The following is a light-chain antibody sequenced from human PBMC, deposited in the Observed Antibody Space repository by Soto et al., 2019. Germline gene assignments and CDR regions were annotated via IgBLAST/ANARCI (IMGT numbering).Light chain of an antibody. CDR3: QSFDSSLSVVV. Sequence: QSVLTQPPSVSGAPGPRITISCTGSSSNIGAGYAVNWYQHLPGTAPKLLIFDNNNRPSGVPDRFSGSKSGTSASLAITGLRAEDEADYYCQSFDSSLSVVVFGGGTKLTVL. V-gene: IGLV1-40*01. J-gene: IGLJ2*01. CDR2: DNN. CDR1: SSNIGAGYA.